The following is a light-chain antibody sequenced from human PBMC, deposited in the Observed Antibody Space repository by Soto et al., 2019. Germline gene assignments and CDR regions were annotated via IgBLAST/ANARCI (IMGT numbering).Light chain of an antibody. J-gene: IGKJ5*01. V-gene: IGKV1-5*01. CDR2: DAS. CDR3: QQYITYST. CDR1: QSLRGW. Sequence: DIQMTKSPSPPSSSIGDSVTITCRASQSLRGWLAWYQQRPGKAPKALIYDASTLASGVPSRFNGSGSGTEFTLTISSLQPDDFATYYCQQYITYSTFGQGTLLEIK.